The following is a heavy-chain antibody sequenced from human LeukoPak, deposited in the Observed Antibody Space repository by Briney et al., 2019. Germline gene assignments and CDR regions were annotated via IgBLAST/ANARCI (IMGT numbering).Heavy chain of an antibody. CDR1: GFTFSSYA. CDR3: ARDSGSYYLDY. D-gene: IGHD1-26*01. CDR2: ISGSGGST. Sequence: GGSLRLSCAASGFTFSSYAMSWVRQAPGKGLEWVSAISGSGGSTYYADSVKGRFTSSRDNSKNTLYLQMNSLRAEDTAVYYCARDSGSYYLDYWGQGTLVTVSS. V-gene: IGHV3-23*01. J-gene: IGHJ4*02.